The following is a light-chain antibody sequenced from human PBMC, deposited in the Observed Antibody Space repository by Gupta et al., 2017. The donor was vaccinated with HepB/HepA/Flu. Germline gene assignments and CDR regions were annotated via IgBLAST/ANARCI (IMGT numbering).Light chain of an antibody. J-gene: IGLJ1*01. CDR1: SSDVGSYNL. CDR2: EVN. Sequence: QSALTQPASVSGSPGQSFTISCPGTSSDVGSYNLVSWYQQHPGKAPKLMIYEVNERPSGISNRFSGSKSVNTASLTISGLQAEDEADYYCCSYAGSSTFRVFGTGTKVTVL. V-gene: IGLV2-23*02. CDR3: CSYAGSSTFRV.